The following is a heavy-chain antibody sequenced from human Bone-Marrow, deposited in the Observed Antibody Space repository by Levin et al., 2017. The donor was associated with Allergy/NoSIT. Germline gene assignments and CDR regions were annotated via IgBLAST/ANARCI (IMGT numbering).Heavy chain of an antibody. CDR3: VSWAMYHYDMSAVVYFYYAMDV. J-gene: IGHJ6*02. V-gene: IGHV3-21*01. CDR1: GILFSSYD. CDR2: ISTGGNYI. Sequence: LSLTCAASGILFSSYDMNWVSQAPGKGLEWVSSISTGGNYIYYADSVKGRFPISRDNAKNSLFLQMNSLRAQDTALYYCVSWAMYHYDMSAVVYFYYAMDVWGQGTTVTVAS. D-gene: IGHD3-22*01.